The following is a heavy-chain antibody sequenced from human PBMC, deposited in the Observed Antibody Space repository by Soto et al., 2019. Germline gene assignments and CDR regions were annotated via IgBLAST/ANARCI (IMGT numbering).Heavy chain of an antibody. D-gene: IGHD2-21*02. J-gene: IGHJ5*02. V-gene: IGHV3-30-3*01. Sequence: SLRLSCAASGFTFSSYAMHWVRQAPGKGLEWVAVISYDGSNKYYADSVKGRFTISRDNSKNTLYLQMNSLRAEDTAVYYCASFYCGGDCYSEPWGQGTLVTVSS. CDR2: ISYDGSNK. CDR1: GFTFSSYA. CDR3: ASFYCGGDCYSEP.